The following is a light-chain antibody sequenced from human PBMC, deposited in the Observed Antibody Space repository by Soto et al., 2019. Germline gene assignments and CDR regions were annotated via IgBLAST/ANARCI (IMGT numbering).Light chain of an antibody. J-gene: IGKJ1*01. V-gene: IGKV3-15*01. Sequence: EIVMTQSPATLSVSPGERATLSGRASQSVSSNLAWFQQKPGQAPRLLIYGASTRDTGISARFSGSGSGTEFTLTISSLQSGDFAVYHCQQYTKWPPTFGQGTKVDVK. CDR1: QSVSSN. CDR3: QQYTKWPPT. CDR2: GAS.